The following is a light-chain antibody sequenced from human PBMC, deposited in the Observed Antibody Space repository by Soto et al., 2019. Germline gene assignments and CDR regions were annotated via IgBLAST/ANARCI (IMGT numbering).Light chain of an antibody. CDR3: SSYSPTPPSYV. J-gene: IGLJ1*01. V-gene: IGLV2-14*03. Sequence: QSVLTQPASVSGSPGQSITISCTGSSVDVGDYNSVSWYQQHPGKAPKVMIYHVTIRASGVSNRFSGSKSGNTASLTISGLQAEDEADYYCSSYSPTPPSYVFGTGTRVTVL. CDR1: SVDVGDYNS. CDR2: HVT.